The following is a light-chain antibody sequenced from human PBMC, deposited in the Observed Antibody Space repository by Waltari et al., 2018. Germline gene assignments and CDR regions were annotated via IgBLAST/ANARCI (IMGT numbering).Light chain of an antibody. Sequence: DIVMTQSPDSLAVSLGERATINCKSSQSVLYSSNNKNYLAWYQQKPGQPPKLLIYWASTRESGVPGRFSGSGSGTDFTLTISRLQAEDVAVYYCQQYYSTPLTFGQGTKVEIK. CDR1: QSVLYSSNNKNY. J-gene: IGKJ1*01. CDR2: WAS. CDR3: QQYYSTPLT. V-gene: IGKV4-1*01.